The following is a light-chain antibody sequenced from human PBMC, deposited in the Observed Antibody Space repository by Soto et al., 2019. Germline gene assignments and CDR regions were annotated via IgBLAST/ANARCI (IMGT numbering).Light chain of an antibody. CDR2: AAS. CDR1: QGIRSL. CDR3: QEYTSLPST. J-gene: IGKJ1*01. V-gene: IGKV1-27*01. Sequence: ILITQSPFSLSISAGDRVTLSCRASQGIRSLLAWYQQKPGKVPRLLIYAASTMQTGVPPRFSGSGSGTEFTLTISSLQAEDVAVYYCQEYTSLPSTFGQGTKVDNK.